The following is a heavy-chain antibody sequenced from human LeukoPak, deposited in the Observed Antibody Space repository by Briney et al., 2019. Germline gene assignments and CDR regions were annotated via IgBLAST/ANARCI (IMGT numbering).Heavy chain of an antibody. V-gene: IGHV1-2*04. D-gene: IGHD6-13*01. CDR2: INPNSGGT. CDR1: GYTFTGYY. CDR3: AREIAGGSSGKDY. Sequence: ASVKVSCKASGYTFTGYYMHWVRQAPGQGLEWMGWINPNSGGTNYAQKFQGWVTMTRDTSISTAYMELSRLRSDDTAMYYCAREIAGGSSGKDYWGQGTLVTVSS. J-gene: IGHJ4*02.